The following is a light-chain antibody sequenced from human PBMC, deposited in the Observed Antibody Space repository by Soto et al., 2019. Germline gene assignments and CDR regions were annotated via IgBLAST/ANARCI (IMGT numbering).Light chain of an antibody. V-gene: IGKV3-20*01. CDR3: QQYGSSRWT. CDR1: QSVSSSC. J-gene: IGKJ1*01. CDR2: GAS. Sequence: EIVLTQSPGTLSLSPGERATLSCRASQSVSSSCLAWYQQKPGQAPSLLIYGASSSATGIPDRFSGSGSGTGFTLTISSLEPEDLAVYYCQQYGSSRWTFGQGTKVEIK.